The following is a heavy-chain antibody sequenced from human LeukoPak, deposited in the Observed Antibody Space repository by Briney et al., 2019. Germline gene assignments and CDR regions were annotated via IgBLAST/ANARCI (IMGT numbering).Heavy chain of an antibody. CDR1: GFTFSSYS. J-gene: IGHJ6*02. Sequence: GGSLRLSCAASGFTFSSYSMNWVRQAPGKGLEWVSSISSSSSYIYYADSVKGRFTISRDNAKNSLYLQMNSLRAEDTAVYYCASVTTRNYYYYYGMDVWGQGTTVTVSS. CDR3: ASVTTRNYYYYYGMDV. V-gene: IGHV3-21*01. D-gene: IGHD4-11*01. CDR2: ISSSSSYI.